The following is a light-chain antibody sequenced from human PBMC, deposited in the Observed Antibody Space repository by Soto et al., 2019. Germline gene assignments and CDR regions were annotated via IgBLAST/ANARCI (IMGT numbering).Light chain of an antibody. V-gene: IGLV2-8*01. CDR2: EVT. J-gene: IGLJ2*01. CDR3: SSDAGINNLI. CDR1: SSDVGDYTY. Sequence: QSALTQPPSASGSPGQSVTISCTGTSSDVGDYTYVSWYQQHPGKAPKLMIYEVTKRPSGVSDRFSGSKSGDTASLTVSGLQAEDEADYYCSSDAGINNLIFGGGTKVTVL.